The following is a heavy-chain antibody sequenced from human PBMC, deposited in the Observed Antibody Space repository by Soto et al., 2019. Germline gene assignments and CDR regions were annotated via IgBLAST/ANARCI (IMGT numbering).Heavy chain of an antibody. D-gene: IGHD6-19*01. Sequence: GGSLRLSCAASGFTFSSYGMHWGRQAPGKGLEWVAIISYDGSNKYYVDSVKGRFTISRDNSKNTLYLQMDSLRAEDTAVYYCAKGNLVAAAPYPYYCDYWGQGTLVTVSS. J-gene: IGHJ4*02. V-gene: IGHV3-30*18. CDR2: ISYDGSNK. CDR3: AKGNLVAAAPYPYYCDY. CDR1: GFTFSSYG.